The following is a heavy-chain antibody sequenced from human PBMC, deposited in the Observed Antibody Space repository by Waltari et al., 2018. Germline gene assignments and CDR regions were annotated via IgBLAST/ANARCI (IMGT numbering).Heavy chain of an antibody. Sequence: EVQLVESGGGVVQPGGSLRLSGGASGFPFGNLWMSWVRQAPGKGLEWVANIKQDGSEKYYVDSVKGRFTISRDNAKNSLYLQMSSLRVEDTAVYYCARGRGADYWGQGTLVTVSS. V-gene: IGHV3-7*01. D-gene: IGHD3-10*01. J-gene: IGHJ4*02. CDR2: IKQDGSEK. CDR3: ARGRGADY. CDR1: GFPFGNLW.